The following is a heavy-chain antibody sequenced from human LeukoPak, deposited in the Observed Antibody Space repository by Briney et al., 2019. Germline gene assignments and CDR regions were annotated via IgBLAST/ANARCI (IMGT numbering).Heavy chain of an antibody. CDR1: GFTFSTNS. D-gene: IGHD1-14*01. J-gene: IGHJ4*02. V-gene: IGHV3-7*01. Sequence: GGSLRLSCVASGFTFSTNSMNWVRQAPGKGLECVANIKYDGSDKYYVDSVKGRFTISRDNAKNSVYLQMNSLRVEDTAVYYCARRNLFDYWGQGTVVTVSS. CDR2: IKYDGSDK. CDR3: ARRNLFDY.